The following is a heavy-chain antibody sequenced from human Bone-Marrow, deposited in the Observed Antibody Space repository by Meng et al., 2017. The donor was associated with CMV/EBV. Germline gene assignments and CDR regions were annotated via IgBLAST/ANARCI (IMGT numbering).Heavy chain of an antibody. CDR2: IFYDGSNQ. D-gene: IGHD3-3*01. CDR1: GFTFCIYA. V-gene: IGHV3-30*04. CDR3: AKASDDFTIYRPLDY. Sequence: YGFTFCIYAMNWVRQAPGKGLEWVAVIFYDGSNQYYADSVKGRFTISRDNSKNTVFLQMNSLGAEDTAVYYCAKASDDFTIYRPLDYWGQGTLVTVSS. J-gene: IGHJ4*02.